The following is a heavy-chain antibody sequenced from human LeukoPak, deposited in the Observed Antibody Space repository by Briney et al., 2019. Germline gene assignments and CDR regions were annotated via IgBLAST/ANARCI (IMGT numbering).Heavy chain of an antibody. Sequence: AVTVSCMASGGTFSSYAISWVRQAPGQGLEWMGGIIPIFGTTNYAQKFQDRVTITADKSTSTAYMELSSLRSEDTAVYYCARVVGLTGYSSSWYSGYYYYMDVWGKGTTVTVSS. CDR2: IIPIFGTT. D-gene: IGHD6-13*01. J-gene: IGHJ6*03. CDR3: ARVVGLTGYSSSWYSGYYYYMDV. CDR1: GGTFSSYA. V-gene: IGHV1-69*06.